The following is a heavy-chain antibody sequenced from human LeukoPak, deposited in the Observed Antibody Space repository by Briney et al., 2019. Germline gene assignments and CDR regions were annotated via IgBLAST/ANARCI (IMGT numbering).Heavy chain of an antibody. CDR1: GFTFSSYA. V-gene: IGHV3-30-3*01. J-gene: IGHJ4*02. D-gene: IGHD6-19*01. Sequence: GGSLRLSCAASGFTFSSYAMHWVRQAPGKGPKWVAVISYDGSNKYYADSVKGRFTISRDNSKNTLYLQMNSLRAEDTAVYYCAKASGSSGWYDYFDYWGQGTLVTVSS. CDR2: ISYDGSNK. CDR3: AKASGSSGWYDYFDY.